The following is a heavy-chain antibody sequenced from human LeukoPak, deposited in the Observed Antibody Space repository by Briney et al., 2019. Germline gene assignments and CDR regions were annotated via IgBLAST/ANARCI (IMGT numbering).Heavy chain of an antibody. D-gene: IGHD2-2*01. V-gene: IGHV3-53*01. CDR3: AKGSGPQLDY. CDR2: IYSGGGT. J-gene: IGHJ4*02. Sequence: PGGSLRFSCAASGFTVSSNYMTWVRQAPGKGLEWVSVIYSGGGTYYADSVKGRFTISRDNFKNTLYLQMNSLRAEDTAVYYCAKGSGPQLDYWGQGTLVTVSS. CDR1: GFTVSSNY.